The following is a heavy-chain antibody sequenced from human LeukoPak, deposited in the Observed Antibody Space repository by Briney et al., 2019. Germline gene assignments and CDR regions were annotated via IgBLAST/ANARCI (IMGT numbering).Heavy chain of an antibody. CDR3: ARANGMDV. V-gene: IGHV3-48*02. CDR1: GFTFSSYS. CDR2: ISSTSSTI. Sequence: GGSLRLPCAASGFTFSSYSMNWVRQAPGKGLEWVSYISSTSSTIYYADSVKGRFTISRDNAKNSLYLQMSSLRDDDTALYYCARANGMDVWGQGTTVTVSS. J-gene: IGHJ6*02.